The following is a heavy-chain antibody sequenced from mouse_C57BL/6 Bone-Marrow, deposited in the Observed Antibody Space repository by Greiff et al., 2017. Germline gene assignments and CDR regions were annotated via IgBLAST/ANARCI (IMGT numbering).Heavy chain of an antibody. V-gene: IGHV1-54*01. J-gene: IGHJ3*01. CDR1: GYPFPNYL. CDR2: INPGSGVT. CDR3: ARSKNWDSWFAY. Sequence: QVQLQQSGAELVRPGTSVKLSCKASGYPFPNYLIEWLKQRPGQGLEWIGLINPGSGVTNYNEKFKGKAKLTADKSSSTAHMQLSSLTSEDSAVYFCARSKNWDSWFAYWGQGTLVTVSA. D-gene: IGHD4-1*01.